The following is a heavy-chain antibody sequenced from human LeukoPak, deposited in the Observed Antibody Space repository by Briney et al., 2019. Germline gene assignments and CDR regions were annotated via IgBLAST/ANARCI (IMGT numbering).Heavy chain of an antibody. J-gene: IGHJ1*01. D-gene: IGHD3-22*01. CDR1: GGSISSSNYY. CDR2: IYYRGNA. Sequence: SETLSLTCTVSGGSISSSNYYWARIRQPPGQGLDWIGSIYYRGNAYYNPSLKSRVTISVDTSKNQYSLKLSSVTAADTAVYYCARLEVVITSVGYFQHWGQGTMVTVS. V-gene: IGHV4-39*07. CDR3: ARLEVVITSVGYFQH.